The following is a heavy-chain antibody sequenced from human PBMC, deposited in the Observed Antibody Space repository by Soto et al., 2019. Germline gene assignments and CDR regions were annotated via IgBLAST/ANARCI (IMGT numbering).Heavy chain of an antibody. CDR1: GYTFTTCG. CDR2: INTYNGNT. Sequence: ASVKVSWKDSGYTFTTCGISWVRQAPGQGLEWMGWINTYNGNTNYAQKLQGRVTMATDTSTSTAYMELRSLRSDDTAVYYCARVGYCRSTSSKYYYYYGMDVWGQGTTVTVSS. D-gene: IGHD2-2*01. J-gene: IGHJ6*02. CDR3: ARVGYCRSTSSKYYYYYGMDV. V-gene: IGHV1-18*01.